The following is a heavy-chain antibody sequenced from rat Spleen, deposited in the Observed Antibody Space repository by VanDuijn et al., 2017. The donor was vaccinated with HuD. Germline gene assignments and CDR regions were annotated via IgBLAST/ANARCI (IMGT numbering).Heavy chain of an antibody. CDR2: IWNTGGT. Sequence: QVQLKESGPGLVQPSQTLSLTCTVAGFSLTSYNVHWVRQPPGKGLEWMGVIWNTGGTRYNSALKSRLSISKDTSKSQVFLKMNSLQTEDTATYYCARETTEAEGVMDAWGQGASVTVSS. V-gene: IGHV2-41*01. D-gene: IGHD1-11*01. J-gene: IGHJ4*01. CDR1: GFSLTSYN. CDR3: ARETTEAEGVMDA.